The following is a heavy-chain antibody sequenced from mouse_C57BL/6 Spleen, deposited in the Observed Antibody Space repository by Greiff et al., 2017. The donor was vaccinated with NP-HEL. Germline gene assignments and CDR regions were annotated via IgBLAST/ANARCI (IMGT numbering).Heavy chain of an antibody. D-gene: IGHD1-1*01. J-gene: IGHJ1*03. CDR2: ISDGGSYT. CDR3: ARGWATVVAHWYFDV. CDR1: GFTFSSYA. V-gene: IGHV5-4*03. Sequence: DVKLVESGGGLVKPGGSLKLSCAASGFTFSSYAMSWVRQTPEKRLEWVATISDGGSYTYYPDNVKGRFTISRDNAKNNLYLQMSHLKSEDTAMYYCARGWATVVAHWYFDVWGTGTTVTVSS.